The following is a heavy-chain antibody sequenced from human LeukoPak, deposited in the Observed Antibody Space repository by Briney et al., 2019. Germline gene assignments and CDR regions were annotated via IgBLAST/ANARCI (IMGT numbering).Heavy chain of an antibody. J-gene: IGHJ4*02. CDR2: IIPILGIA. CDR1: GGTFSSYA. V-gene: IGHV1-69*04. D-gene: IGHD3-10*01. Sequence: SVTVSCKASGGTFSSYAISWVRQAPGQGLEWMGRIIPILGIANYAQKFQGRVTITADKSTSTAYMELSSLRSEDTAVYYCARPSTSTYYYGSGSYSLDYWGQGTLVTVSS. CDR3: ARPSTSTYYYGSGSYSLDY.